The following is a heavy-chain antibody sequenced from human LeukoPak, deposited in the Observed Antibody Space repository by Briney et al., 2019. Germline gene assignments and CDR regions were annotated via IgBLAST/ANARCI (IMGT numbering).Heavy chain of an antibody. CDR2: IKEDGNEK. CDR1: GFTFSNYW. D-gene: IGHD4-23*01. Sequence: VGSLRLSCEVSGFTFSNYWMSWVRQAPGKGLEWVANIKEDGNEKYYVDSVKGRFTISRDNAKNSVYLQMNSLRVEDTAVYYCAGGQSVGYWGQGTLVTVSS. J-gene: IGHJ4*02. CDR3: AGGQSVGY. V-gene: IGHV3-7*01.